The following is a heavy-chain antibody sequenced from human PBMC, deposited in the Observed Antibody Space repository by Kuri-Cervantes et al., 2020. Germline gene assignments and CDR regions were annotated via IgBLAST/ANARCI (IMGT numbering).Heavy chain of an antibody. CDR2: ISYDGSNK. V-gene: IGHV3-30*03. CDR1: GFTFNRYG. Sequence: GGSLRLSCAASGFTFNRYGIHWVRQAPGKGLDWVAVISYDGSNKYYADSVKGRFTISRDNSKNTLYLQMNSLRDEDTAVYYCARAGTSSGWYGYYMDVWGKGTTVTVSS. D-gene: IGHD6-19*01. J-gene: IGHJ6*03. CDR3: ARAGTSSGWYGYYMDV.